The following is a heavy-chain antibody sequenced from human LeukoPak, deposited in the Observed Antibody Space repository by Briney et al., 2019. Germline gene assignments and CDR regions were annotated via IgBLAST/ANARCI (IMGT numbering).Heavy chain of an antibody. CDR2: ISSSGSTI. J-gene: IGHJ3*02. V-gene: IGHV3-48*03. CDR3: ASLLLCYGCSSSSDSFDI. CDR1: GFTFSSYE. Sequence: GGSLRLSCAASGFTFSSYEMNWVRQAPGKGLEWVSYISSSGSTIYYADSVKGRFTISRDNAKNTLFMQMNSLRAEDTAVYYCASLLLCYGCSSSSDSFDIWGQGTMVTVSS. D-gene: IGHD6-6*01.